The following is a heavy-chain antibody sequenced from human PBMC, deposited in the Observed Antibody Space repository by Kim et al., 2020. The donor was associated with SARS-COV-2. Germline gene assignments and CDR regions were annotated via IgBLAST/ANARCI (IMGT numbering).Heavy chain of an antibody. D-gene: IGHD6-13*01. V-gene: IGHV1-46*01. CDR3: ARQGPRIAAAGWAKDAFDI. Sequence: ASVKVSCKASGYTFTSYYMHWVRQAPGQGLEWMGIINPSGGSTRFAQKFQGRVTLTRDTSTSTVYMELSSLRSEDTAVYYCARQGPRIAAAGWAKDAFDIWGQGTMVSVSS. J-gene: IGHJ3*02. CDR1: GYTFTSYY. CDR2: INPSGGST.